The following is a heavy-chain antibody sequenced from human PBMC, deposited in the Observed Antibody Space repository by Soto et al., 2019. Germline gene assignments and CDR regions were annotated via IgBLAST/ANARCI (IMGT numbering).Heavy chain of an antibody. Sequence: ASVKVSCKASGYTFTSYYMHWVRQAPGQGLEWMGIINPSGGSTSYAQKFQGRVTMTRDTSTSTVYMDLSSLSSEDTAVYYCVREGNCGADCYSTYYFDYWGLGTLVTVSS. CDR3: VREGNCGADCYSTYYFDY. CDR2: INPSGGST. D-gene: IGHD2-21*02. CDR1: GYTFTSYY. J-gene: IGHJ4*02. V-gene: IGHV1-46*01.